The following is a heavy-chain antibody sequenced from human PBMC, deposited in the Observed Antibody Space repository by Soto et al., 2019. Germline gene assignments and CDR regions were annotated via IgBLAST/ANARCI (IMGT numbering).Heavy chain of an antibody. J-gene: IGHJ3*02. CDR1: GYTFTSFG. V-gene: IGHV1-18*01. CDR2: FSAYNGNT. CDR3: ARYHRGGTDAFYI. Sequence: QVQLVQSGAEVKKPGASVKVSCKASGYTFTSFGISWVRQAPGQGLEWMGWFSAYNGNTNYAENLPGRVTMTTDTSTSPVYMELSSLRSVDTAVYYCARYHRGGTDAFYIWGQGTIVTVSS. D-gene: IGHD2-15*01.